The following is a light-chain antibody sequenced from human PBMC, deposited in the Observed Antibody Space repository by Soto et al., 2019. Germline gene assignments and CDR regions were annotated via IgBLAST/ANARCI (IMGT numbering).Light chain of an antibody. CDR2: AAS. V-gene: IGKV3-20*01. CDR3: QQYRSSVTCT. CDR1: QSITSNY. J-gene: IGKJ1*01. Sequence: EVVLTQSPGTVSLSPGERATLSCRASQSITSNYVAWYQQKPGQAPRLLIYAASSRATGIPDRFRGSGSGTAFTLSISRLVPEDFAVYYCQQYRSSVTCTFGQGTKVEIK.